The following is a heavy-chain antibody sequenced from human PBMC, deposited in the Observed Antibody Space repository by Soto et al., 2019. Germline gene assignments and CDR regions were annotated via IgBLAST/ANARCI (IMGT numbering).Heavy chain of an antibody. Sequence: GGSLRLSCAASGFTFSSYGMHWVRQAPGKGLEWVAVIWYDGSNKYYADSAKGRFTISRDNSKNTLYLQMNSLRAEDTAVYYCARGFRYHYYYYGMDVWGQGTTVTVSS. CDR3: ARGFRYHYYYYGMDV. CDR1: GFTFSSYG. D-gene: IGHD1-20*01. V-gene: IGHV3-33*01. J-gene: IGHJ6*02. CDR2: IWYDGSNK.